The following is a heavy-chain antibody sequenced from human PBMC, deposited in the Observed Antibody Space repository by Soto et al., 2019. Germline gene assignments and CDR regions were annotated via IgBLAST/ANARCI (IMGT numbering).Heavy chain of an antibody. CDR3: ARRYSTNLDY. D-gene: IGHD6-13*01. V-gene: IGHV4-39*01. CDR1: GGSIRSNWYY. J-gene: IGHJ4*02. CDR2: IYYSGST. Sequence: SETLSLTCTVSGGSIRSNWYYWGWIRQPPGKGLEWIGSIYYSGSTYYNPSLKSRVTISGDTPKNQFSLKLSSVTAADTAVYYCARRYSTNLDYWGQGILVTVYS.